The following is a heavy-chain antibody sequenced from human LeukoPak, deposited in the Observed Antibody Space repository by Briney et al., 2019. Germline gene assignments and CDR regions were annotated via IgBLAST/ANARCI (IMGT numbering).Heavy chain of an antibody. Sequence: SVKVSCKASGGTFSSYAISWVRQAPGQGLGWMGGIIPIFGTANYAQKFQGRVTITTDESTSTAYMELSSLRSEDTAVYYCARDLGGDGDTSRYYYYYYMDVWGKGTTVTVSS. CDR3: ARDLGGDGDTSRYYYYYYMDV. CDR2: IIPIFGTA. CDR1: GGTFSSYA. V-gene: IGHV1-69*05. J-gene: IGHJ6*03. D-gene: IGHD5-24*01.